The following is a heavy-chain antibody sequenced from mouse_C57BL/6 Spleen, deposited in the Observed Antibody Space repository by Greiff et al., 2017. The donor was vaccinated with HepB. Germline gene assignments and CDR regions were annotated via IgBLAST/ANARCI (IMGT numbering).Heavy chain of an antibody. J-gene: IGHJ3*01. D-gene: IGHD3-2*02. CDR1: GFSLTSYG. CDR3: ASPALDSSGYVRFAY. CDR2: IWGVGST. V-gene: IGHV2-6*01. Sequence: VNVVESGPGLVAPSQSLSITCTVSGFSLTSYGVDWVRQSPGKGLEWLGVIWGVGSTNYNSALKSRLSISKDNSKSQVFLKMNSLQTDDTAMYYCASPALDSSGYVRFAYWGQGTLVTVSA.